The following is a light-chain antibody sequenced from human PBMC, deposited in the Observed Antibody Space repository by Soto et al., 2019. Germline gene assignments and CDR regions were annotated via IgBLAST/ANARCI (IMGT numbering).Light chain of an antibody. CDR3: QQSYSTPPT. Sequence: IQITHSPSSLSASVGDRVTITCRASQDIGSWFAWYQQKPGKVPKLLIYAASILQSGVPSRFSGSGSGTDFTLTISSLQPEDFAPYYCQQSYSTPPTFGQRTKVDI. CDR2: AAS. J-gene: IGKJ1*01. V-gene: IGKV1-39*01. CDR1: QDIGSW.